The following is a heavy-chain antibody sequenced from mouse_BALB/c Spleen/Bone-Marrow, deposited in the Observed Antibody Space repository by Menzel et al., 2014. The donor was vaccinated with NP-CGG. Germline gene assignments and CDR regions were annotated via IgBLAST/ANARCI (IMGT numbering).Heavy chain of an antibody. V-gene: IGHV1S135*01. CDR1: GYAFTNYN. Sequence: VHVKQSGPELVKPGASVKVSCKASGYAFTNYNMNWVKQSHGKSLEWIGYIDPYSGGTNYNQKFRGKATLTVDESSSTAYMHLNSLTSEDSAVYYCSRGVLAYFDYWGQGTTLTVSS. CDR3: SRGVLAYFDY. D-gene: IGHD2-14*01. CDR2: IDPYSGGT. J-gene: IGHJ2*01.